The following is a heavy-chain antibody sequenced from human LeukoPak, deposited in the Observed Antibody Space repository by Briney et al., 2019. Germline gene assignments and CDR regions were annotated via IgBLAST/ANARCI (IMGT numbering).Heavy chain of an antibody. CDR2: INLDGTER. D-gene: IGHD1-26*01. J-gene: IGHJ4*02. V-gene: IGHV3-7*05. CDR3: ARDNVGATPFDY. Sequence: GGSLRLSCAASGFTFSYFWMSWARQAPGKGLEWVANINLDGTERHYVDSVKGRFTISRDNARKSLYLQMNSLRDEDTAVYYCARDNVGATPFDYWGQGTLVTVSS. CDR1: GFTFSYFW.